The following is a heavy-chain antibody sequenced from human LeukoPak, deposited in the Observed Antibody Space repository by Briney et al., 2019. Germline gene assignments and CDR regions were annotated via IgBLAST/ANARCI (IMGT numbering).Heavy chain of an antibody. Sequence: KPSETLSLTCAVYGGSFSGYYWSWIRQPPGKGLEWIGEINHSGSTNYNPSLKSRVTISVDTSKNQFSLKLSSVTAADTAVYYCARDSRTRILYKPEDWGQGTLVTVSS. D-gene: IGHD2/OR15-2a*01. J-gene: IGHJ4*02. V-gene: IGHV4-34*01. CDR2: INHSGST. CDR3: ARDSRTRILYKPED. CDR1: GGSFSGYY.